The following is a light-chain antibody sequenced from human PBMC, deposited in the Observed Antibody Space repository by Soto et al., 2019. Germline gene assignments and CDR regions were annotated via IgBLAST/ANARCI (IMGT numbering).Light chain of an antibody. Sequence: QSALSQPASVSGSPGPSITISCTGTSSDVGGFEYVSWYQHQPGKAPKLIIYDVTKRPSEVSNRFSGSKSGNTASLTISGIQAEDEGDYYCGSITRSSTSVFGTGTKVTVL. J-gene: IGLJ1*01. CDR1: SSDVGGFEY. V-gene: IGLV2-14*01. CDR3: GSITRSSTSV. CDR2: DVT.